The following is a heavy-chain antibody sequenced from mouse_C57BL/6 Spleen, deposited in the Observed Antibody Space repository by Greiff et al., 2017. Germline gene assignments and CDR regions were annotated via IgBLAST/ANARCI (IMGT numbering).Heavy chain of an antibody. V-gene: IGHV1-26*01. D-gene: IGHD1-1*01. Sequence: EVQLQQSGPELVKPGASVKISCKASGYTFTDYYMNWVKQCHGKSLEWIGDINPNNGGTSYNQKFKGKATLTVDKSTSTAYMELRSLTSEDSAVYYCASTVPYAMDYWGQGTSVTVSS. CDR1: GYTFTDYY. CDR2: INPNNGGT. CDR3: ASTVPYAMDY. J-gene: IGHJ4*01.